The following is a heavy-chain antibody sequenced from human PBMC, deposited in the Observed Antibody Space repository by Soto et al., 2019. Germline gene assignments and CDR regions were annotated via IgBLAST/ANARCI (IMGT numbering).Heavy chain of an antibody. D-gene: IGHD3-22*01. J-gene: IGHJ3*02. CDR2: IYYSGST. CDR1: GGSISSYY. Sequence: ETLSLTCTVSGGSISSYYWSWIRQPPGKGLEWIGYIYYSGSTNYNPSLKSRVTISVDTSKNQFSLKLSSVTAADTAVYYCAGGGYYDSSGENPDAFDIWGQGTMVTVSS. CDR3: AGGGYYDSSGENPDAFDI. V-gene: IGHV4-59*01.